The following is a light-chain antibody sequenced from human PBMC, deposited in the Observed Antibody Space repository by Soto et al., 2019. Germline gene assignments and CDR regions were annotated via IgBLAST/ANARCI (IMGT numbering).Light chain of an antibody. CDR1: QSVSSY. Sequence: EIVLTQSPATLSLSPGERATLSCRASQSVSSYLAWYQQKAGQAPRLLIYDASNRATGIPARFSGSGSGTYFPLTISSLEPEDVAVYFCQHRSNWPLTFGQGTRLEIK. CDR3: QHRSNWPLT. V-gene: IGKV3-11*01. J-gene: IGKJ5*01. CDR2: DAS.